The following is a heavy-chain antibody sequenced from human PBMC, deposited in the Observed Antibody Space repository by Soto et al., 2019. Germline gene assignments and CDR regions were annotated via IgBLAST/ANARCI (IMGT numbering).Heavy chain of an antibody. J-gene: IGHJ6*02. D-gene: IGHD3-22*01. Sequence: GASVMVSCKASGYTFTSYGISWVRQAPGQGLEWMGWISAYNGNTNYAQKLQGRVTMTTDTSTSTAYMELRSLRSDDTAVYYCARVYDYSSGYYPYSHYGTDVRGQGTTGTLFS. V-gene: IGHV1-18*01. CDR1: GYTFTSYG. CDR2: ISAYNGNT. CDR3: ARVYDYSSGYYPYSHYGTDV.